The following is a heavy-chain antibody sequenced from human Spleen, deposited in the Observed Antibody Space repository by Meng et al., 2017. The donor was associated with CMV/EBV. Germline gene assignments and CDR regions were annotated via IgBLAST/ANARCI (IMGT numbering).Heavy chain of an antibody. J-gene: IGHJ4*02. D-gene: IGHD3-22*01. CDR3: SGRYYGFDY. Sequence: GGSLRLSCAVYGGSFSGYYWSWIRQPPGKGLEWVSVVSGSGGSTYYADSVKGRFTISRDNSKNTVYLQMNSLRAEDTAIYYCSGRYYGFDYWGQGTLVTVSS. CDR2: VSGSGGST. CDR1: GGSFSGYY. V-gene: IGHV3-23*01.